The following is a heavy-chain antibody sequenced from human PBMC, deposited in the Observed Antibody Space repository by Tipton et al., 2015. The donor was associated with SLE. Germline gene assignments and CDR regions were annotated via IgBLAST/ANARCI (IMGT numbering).Heavy chain of an antibody. CDR2: IYYTGNT. D-gene: IGHD2-2*01. Sequence: TLSLTCSVSGGSMSYHCWSWIRQPPGKGLEWIGYIYYTGNTNYNPSLKSRVTMSVDTSKSQFSLKLTFVSAADTAIYYCARMGLCTTTTCNEGAFDVWGQGSMVTVSS. V-gene: IGHV4-59*11. CDR1: GGSMSYHC. J-gene: IGHJ3*01. CDR3: ARMGLCTTTTCNEGAFDV.